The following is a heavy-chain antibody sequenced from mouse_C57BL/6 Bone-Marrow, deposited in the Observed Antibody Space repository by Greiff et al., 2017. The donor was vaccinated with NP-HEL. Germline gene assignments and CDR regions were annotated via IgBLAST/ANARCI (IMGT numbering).Heavy chain of an antibody. V-gene: IGHV1-7*01. J-gene: IGHJ3*01. Sequence: VQLQQSGAELAKPGASVKLSCKASGYTFTSYWMHWVKQRPGQGLEWIGYISPSSGYTKSNQKFQDKATLTADKSSSTVYMQLICLTYEDSAVEYCARGMGYDGTVVPLFAYWGQGTLVTVSA. CDR1: GYTFTSYW. CDR3: ARGMGYDGTVVPLFAY. CDR2: ISPSSGYT. D-gene: IGHD2-2*01.